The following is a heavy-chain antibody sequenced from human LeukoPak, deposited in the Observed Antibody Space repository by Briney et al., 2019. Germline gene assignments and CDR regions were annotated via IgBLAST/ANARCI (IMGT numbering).Heavy chain of an antibody. D-gene: IGHD1-26*01. CDR3: ARVVFRWELRNCYYFDY. CDR2: IYYSGST. J-gene: IGHJ4*02. V-gene: IGHV4-39*07. CDR1: GGSISSSSYY. Sequence: PSETLSLTCTVSGGSISSSSYYWGWIRQPPGKGLEWIGSIYYSGSTYYNPSLKSRVTISVDTSKNQFSLKLSSVTAADTAVYYCARVVFRWELRNCYYFDYWGQGTLVTVSS.